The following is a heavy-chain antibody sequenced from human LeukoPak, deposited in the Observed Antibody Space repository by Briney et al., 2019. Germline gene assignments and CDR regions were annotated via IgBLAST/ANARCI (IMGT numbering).Heavy chain of an antibody. CDR2: INPNSGGT. Sequence: ASVRVSCKASGYSFNYYYIHWARQAPGQWLEWMGWINPNSGGTNYAQTFQGRVTMTRDTSSSTAYMELSRLRSDDTAVYFCAREVTGTTNAFDIWGQGTMVTVSS. CDR3: AREVTGTTNAFDI. CDR1: GYSFNYYY. V-gene: IGHV1-2*02. D-gene: IGHD1-20*01. J-gene: IGHJ3*02.